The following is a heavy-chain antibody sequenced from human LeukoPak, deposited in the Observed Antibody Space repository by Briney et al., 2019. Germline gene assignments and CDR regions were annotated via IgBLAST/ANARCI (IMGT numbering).Heavy chain of an antibody. CDR1: GGSISSSSYY. Sequence: NPSETLSLTCTVSGGSISSSSYYWGWIRQPPGKGLEWIGSIYYSGSTYYNPSLKSRVTISVDTSKNQFSLKLSSVTAADTAVYYCARVGGHTAMAGGYYYMDVWGKGTTVTVSS. V-gene: IGHV4-39*07. J-gene: IGHJ6*03. CDR2: IYYSGST. CDR3: ARVGGHTAMAGGYYYMDV. D-gene: IGHD5-18*01.